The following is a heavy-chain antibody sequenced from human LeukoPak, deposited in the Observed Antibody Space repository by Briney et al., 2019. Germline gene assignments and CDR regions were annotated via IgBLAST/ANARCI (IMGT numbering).Heavy chain of an antibody. J-gene: IGHJ4*02. CDR3: AGGPGFLIDC. Sequence: GGSLRLSCAASGFTFSSSAMSWVRQAPGKGLEWVANIKQDGSEKHYVDSVKGRLTISRDNAKNLLYLQMNSLRVEDTAVYYCAGGPGFLIDCWGQGTLVTVSS. V-gene: IGHV3-7*01. CDR1: GFTFSSSA. D-gene: IGHD3-3*01. CDR2: IKQDGSEK.